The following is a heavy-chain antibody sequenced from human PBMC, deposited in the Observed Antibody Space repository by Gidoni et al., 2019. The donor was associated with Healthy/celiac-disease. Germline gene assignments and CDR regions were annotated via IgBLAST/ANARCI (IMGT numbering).Heavy chain of an antibody. CDR1: GFTFSSYG. V-gene: IGHV3-33*08. Sequence: QVQLVESGGGVVQPGRSLRLSCAASGFTFSSYGMHWVRQAPGTGLEWVAVIWDDGSNKYYADSVKGRFTTSRDNSKNTLYLQMNSLRAEDTAVYYCASGQLAFDYWGQGTLVTVSS. CDR2: IWDDGSNK. CDR3: ASGQLAFDY. D-gene: IGHD6-6*01. J-gene: IGHJ4*02.